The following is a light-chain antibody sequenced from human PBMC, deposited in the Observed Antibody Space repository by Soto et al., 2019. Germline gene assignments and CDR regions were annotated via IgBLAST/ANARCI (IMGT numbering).Light chain of an antibody. CDR1: QSLLHSNGFNY. CDR2: LGS. V-gene: IGKV2-28*01. CDR3: MQALQTGWT. J-gene: IGKJ1*01. Sequence: DIVRTQSPLALPVTPGEPASISCRSSQSLLHSNGFNYLDWYLQKPGQSPQLLIYLGSTRASGVPDRFSGSGSGTDFTLKISRVEAEDVGVYYCMQALQTGWTFGQGTKVDIK.